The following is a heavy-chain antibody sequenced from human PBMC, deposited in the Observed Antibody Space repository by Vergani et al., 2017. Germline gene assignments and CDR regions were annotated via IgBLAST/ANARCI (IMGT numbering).Heavy chain of an antibody. Sequence: QVQLVQSGAEVKKPGSSVKVSCKASGGTFSSYTISWVRQAPGQGLEWMGRIIPILGIANYAQKFQGRVTITADKSTSTAYMELSSLRSEDTAVYYCAKADRSSLGFDYWGQGTLVTVSS. CDR2: IIPILGIA. CDR3: AKADRSSLGFDY. J-gene: IGHJ4*02. D-gene: IGHD1-14*01. CDR1: GGTFSSYT. V-gene: IGHV1-69*02.